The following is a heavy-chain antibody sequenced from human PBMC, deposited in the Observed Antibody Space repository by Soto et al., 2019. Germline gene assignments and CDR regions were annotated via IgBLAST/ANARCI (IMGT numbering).Heavy chain of an antibody. V-gene: IGHV1-18*01. CDR1: GYTFTSYG. J-gene: IGHJ6*02. Sequence: GPVKVSCKASGYTFTSYGISWVRQAPGQGLEWMGWISAYNGNTNYAQKLQGRVTMTTDTSTSTAYMELRSLRSDDTAVYYCARVTEYSSSWTQGNYYYGMDVWGQGTTVTVSS. CDR3: ARVTEYSSSWTQGNYYYGMDV. CDR2: ISAYNGNT. D-gene: IGHD6-13*01.